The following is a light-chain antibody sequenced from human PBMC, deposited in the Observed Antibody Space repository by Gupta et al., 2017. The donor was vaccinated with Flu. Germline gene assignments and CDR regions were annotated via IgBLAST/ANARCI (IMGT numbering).Light chain of an antibody. Sequence: RGNSHYAIECHQQQPEKRPRFLMKVSSGGSHTKGDGIPDRFSGSSSGPERYLTISRLQSEDEADYYCQTWGTGIRVFGRGTKLTVL. CDR3: QTWGTGIRV. V-gene: IGLV4-69*01. CDR1: RGNSHYA. J-gene: IGLJ2*01. CDR2: VSSGGSH.